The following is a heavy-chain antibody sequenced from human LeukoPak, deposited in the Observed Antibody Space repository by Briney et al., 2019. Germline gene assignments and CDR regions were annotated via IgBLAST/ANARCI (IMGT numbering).Heavy chain of an antibody. Sequence: PGGSLRLSCAASEFSVGSNYMTWVRQAPGKGLEWVSAISGSGGSTYYADSVKGRFTISRDNSKNTLYLQMNSLRAEDTALYYCAKDLMYYYDSSGFVNDYWGQGTLVTVSS. CDR3: AKDLMYYYDSSGFVNDY. J-gene: IGHJ4*02. V-gene: IGHV3-23*01. CDR2: ISGSGGST. CDR1: EFSVGSNY. D-gene: IGHD3-22*01.